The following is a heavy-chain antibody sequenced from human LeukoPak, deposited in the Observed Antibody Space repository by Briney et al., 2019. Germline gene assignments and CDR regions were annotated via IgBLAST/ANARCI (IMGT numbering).Heavy chain of an antibody. Sequence: QSGGSLSLFCAASGFTYSRYEMHWPRQAPGKGLEWVAVISYDGSNKYYADSVKGRFTISRDNSKNTLYPQMNSLRPEDTAVYYFAKDRNSGWHSFQ. CDR3: AKDRNSGWHSFQ. CDR1: GFTYSRYE. V-gene: IGHV3-30*18. D-gene: IGHD6-19*01. J-gene: IGHJ1*01. CDR2: ISYDGSNK.